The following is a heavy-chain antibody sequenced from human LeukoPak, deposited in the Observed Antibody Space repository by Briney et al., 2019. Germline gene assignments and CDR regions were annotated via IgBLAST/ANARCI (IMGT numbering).Heavy chain of an antibody. CDR3: ARIPEGSSWSDY. CDR2: IFSNDEK. Sequence: SGPTLVKPTQTLTLTCTFSGFSLTTSGVGVGWVRQPPGKALEWLAHIFSNDEKSYSTSLKSRLTISKDTSKSQVVLTMTNMDPVDTATYYCARIPEGSSWSDYWGQGTLVTVSS. V-gene: IGHV2-26*01. CDR1: GFSLTTSGVG. D-gene: IGHD6-13*01. J-gene: IGHJ4*02.